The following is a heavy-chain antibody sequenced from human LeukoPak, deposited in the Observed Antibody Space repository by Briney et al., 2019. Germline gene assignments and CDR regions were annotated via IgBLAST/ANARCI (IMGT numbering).Heavy chain of an antibody. V-gene: IGHV3-7*03. CDR1: GFTFSSYW. Sequence: GGSLRLSCAASGFTFSSYWMSWVRQAPGKGLEWVANIKQGGSEKYYVDSVKGRFTISRDNAKNSLYLQMNSLRAEDTAVYYCARAVVPAAMDKYYYYYYMDVWGKGTTVTISS. CDR3: ARAVVPAAMDKYYYYYYMDV. CDR2: IKQGGSEK. J-gene: IGHJ6*03. D-gene: IGHD2-2*01.